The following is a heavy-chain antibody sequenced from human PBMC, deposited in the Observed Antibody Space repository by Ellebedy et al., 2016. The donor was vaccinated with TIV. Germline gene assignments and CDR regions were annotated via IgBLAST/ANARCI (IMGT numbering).Heavy chain of an antibody. CDR1: GYTFSGYY. CDR2: INPNSGVA. V-gene: IGHV1-2*02. CDR3: ARDFFYGSGSYYPYYGMDV. J-gene: IGHJ6*02. D-gene: IGHD3-10*01. Sequence: ASVKVSCKASGYTFSGYYMDWVRQAPGQGLEWMGWINPNSGVANYARKFQGRVTMTSDTSTSTAYMELSGLRSDDAAVYYCARDFFYGSGSYYPYYGMDVWGQGTTVFVSS.